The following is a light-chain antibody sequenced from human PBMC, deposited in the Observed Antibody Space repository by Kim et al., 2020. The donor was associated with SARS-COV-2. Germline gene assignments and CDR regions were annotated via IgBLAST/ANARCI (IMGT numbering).Light chain of an antibody. CDR3: QQRSNWPQLT. J-gene: IGKJ4*01. CDR2: DAS. CDR1: QSVSSY. V-gene: IGKV3-11*01. Sequence: APGERATLSCRASQSVSSYLAWYQQKPGQAPRLLIYDASNRATGIPARCSGSGSGTDFTLTISSLEPEDFAVYYCQQRSNWPQLTFGGGTKVDIK.